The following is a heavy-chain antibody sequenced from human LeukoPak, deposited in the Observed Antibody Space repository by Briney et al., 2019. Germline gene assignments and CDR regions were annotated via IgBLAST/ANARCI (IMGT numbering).Heavy chain of an antibody. CDR3: ARHWAYCSGGTCYSFDD. D-gene: IGHD2-15*01. J-gene: IGHJ4*02. CDR1: GGSISSSSHY. Sequence: KPSETLSLTCIVSGGSISSSSHYWGWIRQPPGKGLEWIGSIYYSGSTYYSPSLKSRVTISVDTSKNQFSLKLRSVTAADTAVYHCARHWAYCSGGTCYSFDDWGQGTLVTVPS. CDR2: IYYSGST. V-gene: IGHV4-39*01.